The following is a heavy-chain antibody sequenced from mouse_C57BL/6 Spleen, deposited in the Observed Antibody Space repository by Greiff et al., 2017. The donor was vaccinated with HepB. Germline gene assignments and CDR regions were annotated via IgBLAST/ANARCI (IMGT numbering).Heavy chain of an antibody. J-gene: IGHJ2*01. CDR1: GYTFTSYW. D-gene: IGHD1-1*01. CDR3: ARGRTTVVAFDY. V-gene: IGHV1-53*01. Sequence: QVQLQQPGTELVKPGASVKLSCKASGYTFTSYWMHWVKQRPGQGLEWIGNINPSNGGTNYNEKFKSKATLTVDKSSSTAYMQLSSLTSEDSAVYYGARGRTTVVAFDYWGQGTTLTVSS. CDR2: INPSNGGT.